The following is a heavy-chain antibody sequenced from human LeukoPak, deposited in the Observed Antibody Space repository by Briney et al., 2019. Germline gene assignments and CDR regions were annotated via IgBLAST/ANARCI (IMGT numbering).Heavy chain of an antibody. CDR3: ARKGCTGDCYRFDP. Sequence: EASVKVSCKASGYTFNTYGISWVRQAPGQRHEWMGWINTDNSNTKYAQKFQGRVTMTTDTSTSTAYMELSSLRSDDTAVYYCARKGCTGDCYRFDPWGQGTLVTVSS. D-gene: IGHD2-21*02. J-gene: IGHJ5*02. CDR2: INTDNSNT. V-gene: IGHV1-18*01. CDR1: GYTFNTYG.